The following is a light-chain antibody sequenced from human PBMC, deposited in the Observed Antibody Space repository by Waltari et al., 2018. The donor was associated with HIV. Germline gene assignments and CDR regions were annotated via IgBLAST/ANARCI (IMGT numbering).Light chain of an antibody. CDR3: SSYTRSSTLGV. V-gene: IGLV2-14*03. CDR2: GVS. CDR1: SSDVGGYNH. Sequence: SALTQPASVSGSPGQSITISCTGTSSDVGGYNHVSWYQQHPGTAPKLMIFGVSNRPSGVSNRCSGSKSGNTASLTISGLQAEDEADYYCSSYTRSSTLGVFGTGTKVTVL. J-gene: IGLJ1*01.